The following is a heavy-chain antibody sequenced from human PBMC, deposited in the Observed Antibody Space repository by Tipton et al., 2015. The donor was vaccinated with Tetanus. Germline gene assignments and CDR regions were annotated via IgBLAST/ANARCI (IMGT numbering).Heavy chain of an antibody. J-gene: IGHJ1*01. CDR2: IHHSGDT. Sequence: TLSLTCNVSGGSIISGEYYWTWIRRHAGGGLEWIGSIHHSGDTHYHPSLKSRVTISMDRSENQISLKMTSVTAADTAVYYCAGVTAQRTELYFEHWGQGTQVTVSS. CDR1: GGSIISGEYY. CDR3: AGVTAQRTELYFEH. D-gene: IGHD2-8*02. V-gene: IGHV4-30-2*02.